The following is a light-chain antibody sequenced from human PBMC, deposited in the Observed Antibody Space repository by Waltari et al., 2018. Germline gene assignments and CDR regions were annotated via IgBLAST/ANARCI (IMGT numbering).Light chain of an antibody. CDR2: DLT. V-gene: IGLV2-14*03. CDR1: SYDIGAYSY. Sequence: QSALTQPASVSGSPGQSITISCTGTSYDIGAYSYVHWYHQRPGKVPKLIIYDLTERPSGVSNRFSGSKSGSTASLTVSGLQAEDEGLFYCSAYTSRGTLKFGGGTRVTVL. CDR3: SAYTSRGTLK. J-gene: IGLJ2*01.